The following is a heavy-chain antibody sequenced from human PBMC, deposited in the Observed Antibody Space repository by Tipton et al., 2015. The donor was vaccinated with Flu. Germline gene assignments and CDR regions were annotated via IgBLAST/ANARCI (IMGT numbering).Heavy chain of an antibody. CDR1: GFTFSSYA. CDR2: ISYDGSNK. Sequence: QLVQSGGGVVQPGRSLRLSCAASGFTFSSYAMHWVRQAPGKGLEWVAVISYDGSNKYYADSVKGRFTISRDNSKNMLYLQMNSLRAEDTAVYYCARTEGGGYLDYWGQGTLVTVSS. D-gene: IGHD3-16*01. J-gene: IGHJ4*02. CDR3: ARTEGGGYLDY. V-gene: IGHV3-30*04.